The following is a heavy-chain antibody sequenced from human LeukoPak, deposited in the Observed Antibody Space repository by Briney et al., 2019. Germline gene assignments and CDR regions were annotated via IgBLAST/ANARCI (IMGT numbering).Heavy chain of an antibody. J-gene: IGHJ3*02. Sequence: GGSLRLSCAASGFTFSSYAMHWVRQAPGKGLEWVAVISYDGSNKYYADSVKGRFTISRDNSKNTLYLQMNSLRAEDTAVYYCAREDRLHDALDIWGQGTMVTVSS. CDR1: GFTFSSYA. D-gene: IGHD2-15*01. V-gene: IGHV3-30-3*01. CDR3: AREDRLHDALDI. CDR2: ISYDGSNK.